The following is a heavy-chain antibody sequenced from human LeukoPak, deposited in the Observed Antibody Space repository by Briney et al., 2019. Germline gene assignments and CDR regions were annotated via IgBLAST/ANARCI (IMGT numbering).Heavy chain of an antibody. D-gene: IGHD3-9*01. CDR1: GFTFSSYA. J-gene: IGHJ3*01. V-gene: IGHV3-23*01. CDR3: AKGNYYDILTGT. CDR2: ISGSGGST. Sequence: PGGSLRLSCAASGFTFSSYAMNWVRQAPGKGLEWVSAISGSGGSTYYADSAKGRFTISRDNSKNTLYLQMNSLRAEDTAVYYCAKGNYYDILTGTWGQGTMVTVSS.